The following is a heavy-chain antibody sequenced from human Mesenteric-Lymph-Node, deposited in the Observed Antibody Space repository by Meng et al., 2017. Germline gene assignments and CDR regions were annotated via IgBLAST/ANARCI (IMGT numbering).Heavy chain of an antibody. CDR1: GYTFTSYD. J-gene: IGHJ4*02. D-gene: IGHD2-8*01. Sequence: ASVKVSCKASGYTFTSYDINWVRQATGQGLEWMGWMNPDSGNTGYAQIFQGRVTMTRDTSITTAYMELSSLGSEDTAVYYCARGRYCTTGACPYYFDSWGQGTPVTVSS. CDR3: ARGRYCTTGACPYYFDS. V-gene: IGHV1-8*02. CDR2: MNPDSGNT.